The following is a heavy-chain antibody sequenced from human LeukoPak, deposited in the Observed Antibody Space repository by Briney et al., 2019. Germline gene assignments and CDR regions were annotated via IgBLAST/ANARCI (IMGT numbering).Heavy chain of an antibody. CDR3: AKENPGITMVRGVPMYYFDY. J-gene: IGHJ4*02. CDR1: GFTFSSYA. Sequence: GGSLKLSCAASGFTFSSYAMSWVRQAPGKGLEWVSALSGSGGSTYYADSVKGRFTISRDNSKNTLYLQMNSLRAEDTAVYYCAKENPGITMVRGVPMYYFDYWGQGTLVTVSS. CDR2: LSGSGGST. D-gene: IGHD3-10*01. V-gene: IGHV3-23*01.